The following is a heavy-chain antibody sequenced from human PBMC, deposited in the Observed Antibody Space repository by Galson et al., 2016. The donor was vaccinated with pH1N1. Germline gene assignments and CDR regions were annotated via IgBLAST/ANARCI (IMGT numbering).Heavy chain of an antibody. V-gene: IGHV1-69*01. CDR3: AREDYYDTDLSDWYFDL. Sequence: SCKASGGTFSSSGINWVRQAPGQGLEWMGGIIPIFGTSRYAQKFQGRVTITADESTTTAYMELSRLISEDTAVDYCAREDYYDTDLSDWYFDLWGRGTLVTVSS. J-gene: IGHJ2*01. D-gene: IGHD3-22*01. CDR1: GGTFSSSG. CDR2: IIPIFGTS.